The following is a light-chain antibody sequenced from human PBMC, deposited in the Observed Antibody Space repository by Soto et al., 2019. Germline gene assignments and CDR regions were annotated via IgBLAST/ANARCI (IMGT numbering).Light chain of an antibody. CDR2: DTS. CDR3: QQRTNWPRLYT. Sequence: EIVMTQSPATLSVSPGEGVTLSCRASQGIGDTLAWYQQKPGQTPRLLIYDTSIRATGVPARFSGSRSGAEFTLTISSLQSEDFAVYYCQQRTNWPRLYTFGQGTKLEIK. CDR1: QGIGDT. J-gene: IGKJ2*01. V-gene: IGKV3-15*01.